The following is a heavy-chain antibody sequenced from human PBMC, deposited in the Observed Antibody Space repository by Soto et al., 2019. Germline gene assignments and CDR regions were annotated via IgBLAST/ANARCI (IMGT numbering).Heavy chain of an antibody. J-gene: IGHJ5*02. V-gene: IGHV4-59*01. CDR2: IYYSGST. CDR1: GDSISSYY. D-gene: IGHD5-12*01. CDR3: ARGVATIGP. Sequence: SETLSLTCSVSGDSISSYYWSWIRQPPGKGLEWIGYIYYSGSTNYNPSFKSRVTISVDTPKNQFSLKLTSVTAADTAVYYGARGVATIGPWGQGTLVTVSS.